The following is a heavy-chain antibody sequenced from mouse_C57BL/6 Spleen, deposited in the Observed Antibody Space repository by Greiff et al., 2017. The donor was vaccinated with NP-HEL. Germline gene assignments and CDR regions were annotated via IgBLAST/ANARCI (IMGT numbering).Heavy chain of an antibody. V-gene: IGHV1-69*01. J-gene: IGHJ1*03. Sequence: VQLQQSGAELVMPGASVKLSCKASGYTFTSYWMHWVKQRPGQGLEWIGEIDPSDSYTNYNQKFKGKSTLTVDKSSSTAYMQLSSLTSEDSAVYYCARRAYYSNEYFDVWGTGTTVTVSS. CDR3: ARRAYYSNEYFDV. D-gene: IGHD2-5*01. CDR1: GYTFTSYW. CDR2: IDPSDSYT.